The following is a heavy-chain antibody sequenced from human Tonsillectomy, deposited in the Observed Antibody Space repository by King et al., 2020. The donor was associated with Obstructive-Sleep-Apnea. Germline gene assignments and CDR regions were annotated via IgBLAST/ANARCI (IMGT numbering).Heavy chain of an antibody. J-gene: IGHJ4*02. V-gene: IGHV3-15*01. CDR3: STEDD. CDR2: IKSKTNGGTT. CDR1: GFNFSKPW. Sequence: VQLVESGGGLVKPGGSLRLSFAAAGFNFSKPWSSLGRQAPGKGLEWGGRIKSKTNGGTTDYAAPVKGRFSISRDDSKTTPYLQMNSLNTEDTAIYYCSTEDDWGQGTLVTVSS.